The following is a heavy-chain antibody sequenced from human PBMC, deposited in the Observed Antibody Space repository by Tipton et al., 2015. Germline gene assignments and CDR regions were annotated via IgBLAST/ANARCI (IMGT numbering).Heavy chain of an antibody. J-gene: IGHJ4*02. CDR3: ACQDYDSLTRDYQTVDY. V-gene: IGHV4-38-2*01. CDR2: ISHSGNT. CDR1: AYSISSDYY. D-gene: IGHD3-9*01. Sequence: LRLSCAVSAYSISSDYYWGWIRQPPGKGLEWIGSISHSGNTYYNPSLKSRVTMSRDTSMNQFSLKLTSVTAADTAVYYCACQDYDSLTRDYQTVDYWGQGTLVTVSS.